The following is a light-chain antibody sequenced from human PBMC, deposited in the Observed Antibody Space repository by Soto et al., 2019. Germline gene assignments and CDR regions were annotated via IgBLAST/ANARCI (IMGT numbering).Light chain of an antibody. CDR2: AAS. Sequence: DIQMTQFPSSLSASVGDRVTITCRASQGIRNDLGWYQQKPGKAPKRLIYAASSLQSGVPSRFSGSESGTEFTLAINSLQPEDAATFYCLQLSTYPLTFGQGTKVEIK. CDR1: QGIRND. CDR3: LQLSTYPLT. J-gene: IGKJ1*01. V-gene: IGKV1-17*01.